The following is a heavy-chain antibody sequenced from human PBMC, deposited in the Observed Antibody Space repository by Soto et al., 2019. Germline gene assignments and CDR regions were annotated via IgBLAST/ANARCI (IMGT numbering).Heavy chain of an antibody. Sequence: SETLSLTCTVSGGSISSGGYYWSWIRQHPGKGLEWIGYIYYSGSTYYNPSLKSRVTISVDTSKNQFSLKLSSVTAADTAVYCCARAQGGLVYARGRNYGSGSYYTHDYWGQGTLVTVSS. CDR1: GGSISSGGYY. D-gene: IGHD3-10*01. CDR3: ARAQGGLVYARGRNYGSGSYYTHDY. CDR2: IYYSGST. J-gene: IGHJ4*02. V-gene: IGHV4-31*03.